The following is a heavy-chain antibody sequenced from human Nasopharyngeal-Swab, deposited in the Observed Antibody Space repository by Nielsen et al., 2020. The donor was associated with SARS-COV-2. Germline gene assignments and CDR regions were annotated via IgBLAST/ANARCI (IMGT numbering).Heavy chain of an antibody. CDR2: IWSDGKTT. Sequence: GGSLRLSRAASGFSFSNHGMHWVRQAPGKGLEWVAVIWSDGKTTKYADSVKGRLTISRDKSRNTLYLQMNNLRVEDTAIYYCAREGPYSGTNVFDIWGQGTMVTVSS. V-gene: IGHV3-33*01. D-gene: IGHD5-12*01. J-gene: IGHJ3*02. CDR1: GFSFSNHG. CDR3: AREGPYSGTNVFDI.